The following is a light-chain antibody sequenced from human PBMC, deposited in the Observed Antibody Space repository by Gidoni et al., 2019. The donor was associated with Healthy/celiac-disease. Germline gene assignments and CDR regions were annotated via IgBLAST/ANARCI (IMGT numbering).Light chain of an antibody. J-gene: IGKJ5*01. CDR2: DAS. V-gene: IGKV3-11*01. CDR3: QQRSNWPPEIT. Sequence: EVVSTHPAAPLSLSPGESATLSCRASQSVSSYFAWYHQKPGQAPRLLIYDASRRATGLPARFSGSGSGTDFTHTTSTLEPEDSAVYYCQQRSNWPPEITFGQXTRLEIK. CDR1: QSVSSY.